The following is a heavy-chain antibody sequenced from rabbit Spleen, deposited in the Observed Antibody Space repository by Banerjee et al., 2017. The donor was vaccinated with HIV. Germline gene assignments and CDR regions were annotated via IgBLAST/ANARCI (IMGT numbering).Heavy chain of an antibody. D-gene: IGHD8-1*01. CDR3: ARDGAGGSYFAL. CDR2: IDPLFGIT. J-gene: IGHJ4*01. Sequence: QEQLEESGGDLVQPEGSLTLTCKASGIDFSKTYYMCWVRQAPGKGLEWIGYIDPLFGITYYANWVNGRFSISRENAQNTVFLQMTSLTAADTATYFCARDGAGGSYFALWGPGTLVTVS. CDR1: GIDFSKTYY. V-gene: IGHV1S43*01.